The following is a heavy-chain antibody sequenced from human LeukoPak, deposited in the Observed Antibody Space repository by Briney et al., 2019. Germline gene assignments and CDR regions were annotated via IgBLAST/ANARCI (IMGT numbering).Heavy chain of an antibody. CDR1: GFTVSSNY. V-gene: IGHV3-66*01. D-gene: IGHD3-22*01. Sequence: PGGSLRLSCAASGFTVSSNYMSWVRQAPGKGLEWVSVIYSGGSTYYADSVKGRFTISRDNSKNTLYLQMNSLRAEDTAVYYCARDKLSYDSSGYGIDYWGQGTPVTVSS. CDR2: IYSGGST. CDR3: ARDKLSYDSSGYGIDY. J-gene: IGHJ4*02.